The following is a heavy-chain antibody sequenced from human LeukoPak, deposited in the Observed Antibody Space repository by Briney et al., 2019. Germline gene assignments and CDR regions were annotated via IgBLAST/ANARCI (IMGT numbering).Heavy chain of an antibody. J-gene: IGHJ4*02. V-gene: IGHV4-61*02. CDR2: VYNSGST. CDR1: GGSDSRDFYY. D-gene: IGHD3-10*01. CDR3: AREYFGRKYYFDY. Sequence: PSQTLSLTCTVSGGSDSRDFYYWSWIRQPAGKGLEWIGRVYNSGSTSYNPSLKSRVTISINTSKNQFSLKLNSVTAADTAIYYCAREYFGRKYYFDYWGQGSLVAVSS.